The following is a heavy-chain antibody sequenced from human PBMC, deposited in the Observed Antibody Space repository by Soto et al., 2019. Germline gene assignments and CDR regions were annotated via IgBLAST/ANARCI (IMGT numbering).Heavy chain of an antibody. CDR3: ARDKDRAQLGGNYYYILDV. CDR2: IMPIFRTP. Sequence: QVQLEQSGAEVKKPGSSVKVTRKASGGTFSNSAISWVRQAPGQGLEWMGGIMPIFRTPDYAQKFQGRVTITADESTSTAYMELSGLRSDDTAIYYCARDKDRAQLGGNYYYILDVWGQGTTVTVSS. D-gene: IGHD3-3*02. CDR1: GGTFSNSA. J-gene: IGHJ6*02. V-gene: IGHV1-69*12.